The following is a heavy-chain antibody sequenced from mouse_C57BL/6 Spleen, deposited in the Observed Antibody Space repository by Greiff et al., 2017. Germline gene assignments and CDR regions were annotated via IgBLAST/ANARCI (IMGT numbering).Heavy chain of an antibody. CDR1: GYTFTDYN. CDR2: INPNNGGT. V-gene: IGHV1-22*01. Sequence: EVQLQQSGPELVKPGASVKMSCKASGYTFTDYNMHWVKQTHGKSLEWIGYINPNNGGTSYNQKFKGKVTLTVNKSSSTAYMELRSLTSEDSTVYYCARSPVYYYAMDYWGQGTSVTVSS. CDR3: ARSPVYYYAMDY. J-gene: IGHJ4*01.